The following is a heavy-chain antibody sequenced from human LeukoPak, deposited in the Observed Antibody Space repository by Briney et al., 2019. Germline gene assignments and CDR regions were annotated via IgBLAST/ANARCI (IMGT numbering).Heavy chain of an antibody. CDR1: GFTFSSYS. CDR3: AKDLFTMIVVATNAFDI. D-gene: IGHD3-22*01. V-gene: IGHV3-21*01. CDR2: ISSSSSYI. J-gene: IGHJ3*02. Sequence: GGSLRLSCAASGFTFSSYSMNWVRQAPGKGLEWVSSISSSSSYIYYADSVKGRFTISRDNAKNTLYLQMNSLRAEDTAVYYCAKDLFTMIVVATNAFDIWGQGTMVTVSS.